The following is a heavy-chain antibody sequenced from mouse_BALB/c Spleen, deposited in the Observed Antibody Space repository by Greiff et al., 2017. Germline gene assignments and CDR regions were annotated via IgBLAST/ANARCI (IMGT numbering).Heavy chain of an antibody. CDR2: IFPGTGTT. CDR3: ARSRAGCSYYFDC. V-gene: IGHV1S132*01. CDR1: GYTFTSYW. Sequence: VQLQQSGAELVKPGASVKPSCKTSGYTFTSYWIQWVKQRPGQGLGWIGEIFPGTGTTYYNEKFKGKATLTIDTSSSTAYMQLSSLTSEDSAVYFCARSRAGCSYYFDCWGQGTTLTVSS. D-gene: IGHD3-1*01. J-gene: IGHJ2*01.